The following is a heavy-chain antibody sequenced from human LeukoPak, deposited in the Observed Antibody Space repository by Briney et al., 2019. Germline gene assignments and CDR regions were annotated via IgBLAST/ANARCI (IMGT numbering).Heavy chain of an antibody. CDR2: IYYCGST. J-gene: IGHJ6*03. V-gene: IGHV4-39*01. CDR1: GGSISSSSYY. Sequence: SETLSLTCTVSGGSISSSSYYWGWIRQPPGKGLEWIGSIYYCGSTYHNPSLKSRVTISVDTSKNQFSLKLSSVTAADTAVYYCARTYYDILTGYFLYYYYYMDVWGKGTTVTVSS. CDR3: ARTYYDILTGYFLYYYYYMDV. D-gene: IGHD3-9*01.